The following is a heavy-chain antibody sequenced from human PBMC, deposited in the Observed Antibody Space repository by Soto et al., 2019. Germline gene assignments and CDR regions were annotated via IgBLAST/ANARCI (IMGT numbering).Heavy chain of an antibody. V-gene: IGHV4-59*01. CDR2: IYYSGST. D-gene: IGHD1-26*01. Sequence: SETLSLTCSVSGGSIGDYYGSWIRQPPGKGLEWIAYIYYSGSTNYNPSLKSRVTISIDTSKRQFSLNLSSVTAADTAMYYCARRVGATDYFDYWGQGILVTVSS. CDR1: GGSIGDYY. J-gene: IGHJ4*02. CDR3: ARRVGATDYFDY.